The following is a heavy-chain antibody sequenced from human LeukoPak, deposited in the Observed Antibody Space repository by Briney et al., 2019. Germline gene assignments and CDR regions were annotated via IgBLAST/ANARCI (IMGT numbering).Heavy chain of an antibody. CDR1: GFTFDDYA. Sequence: GGSLRLSCAASGFTFDDYAMHWVRQAPGKGLEWVSGISWNSGSIGYADSVKGRFTISRDNAKNSLYLQMNSLRAEDTAVYYCATFSSLNRREFKSWGKGTL. CDR2: ISWNSGSI. V-gene: IGHV3-9*01. CDR3: ATFSSLNRREFKS. J-gene: IGHJ1*01. D-gene: IGHD2-2*01.